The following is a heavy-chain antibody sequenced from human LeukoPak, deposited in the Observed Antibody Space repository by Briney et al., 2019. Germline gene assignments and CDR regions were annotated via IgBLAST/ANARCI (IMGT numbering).Heavy chain of an antibody. Sequence: PSGTLSLTCAVSGGSISSSNWWSWVRQPPGKGLEWIGEGSESGGTKFNPSLKSRVTISADTSKNQFSLKLNSVTAADTAVYYCAKNGQSGFSFDPWGQGTLVTVSS. V-gene: IGHV4-4*02. D-gene: IGHD3-3*01. CDR2: GSESGGT. CDR1: GGSISSSNW. CDR3: AKNGQSGFSFDP. J-gene: IGHJ5*02.